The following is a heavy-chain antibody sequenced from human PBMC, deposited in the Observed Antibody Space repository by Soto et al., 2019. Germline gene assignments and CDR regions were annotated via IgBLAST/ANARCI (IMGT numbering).Heavy chain of an antibody. CDR1: GGTFSSYA. Sequence: SVKVSCKASGGTFSSYAISWVRQAPGQGLEWMGGIIPIFGTANYAQKFQGRVTITADKSTSTAYMELSSLRSEDTAVYYCARGGYYYGSGSYSVFDYWGQGTLVTVSS. CDR3: ARGGYYYGSGSYSVFDY. J-gene: IGHJ4*02. V-gene: IGHV1-69*06. D-gene: IGHD3-10*01. CDR2: IIPIFGTA.